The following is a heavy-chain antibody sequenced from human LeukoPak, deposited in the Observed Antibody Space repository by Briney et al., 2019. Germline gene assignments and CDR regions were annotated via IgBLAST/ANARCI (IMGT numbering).Heavy chain of an antibody. D-gene: IGHD3-22*01. CDR2: IYYSGST. CDR3: ARGDPYYYDSSGFFDY. Sequence: SETLSLTCTVSGGSISSSSHYWGWIRQPPGKGLEWIGSIYYSGSTYYNPSLKSRVTISVDTSKNQFSLKLSSVTAADTAVYYCARGDPYYYDSSGFFDYWGQGTLVTVSS. J-gene: IGHJ4*02. V-gene: IGHV4-39*07. CDR1: GGSISSSSHY.